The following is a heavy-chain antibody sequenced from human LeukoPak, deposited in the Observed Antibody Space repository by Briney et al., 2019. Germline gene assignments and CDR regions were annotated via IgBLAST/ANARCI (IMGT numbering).Heavy chain of an antibody. CDR2: MNTNTGNP. Sequence: GASVKVSCKASGYTFSNYAMNWVRQAPGQGLEWMGWMNTNTGNPTYAQGFTGRFVFSLDTSVSTAYLQISSLRAEDTAVYYCARDFYALSWMVRGVPDYWGQGTLVTVSS. V-gene: IGHV7-4-1*02. J-gene: IGHJ4*02. D-gene: IGHD3-10*01. CDR1: GYTFSNYA. CDR3: ARDFYALSWMVRGVPDY.